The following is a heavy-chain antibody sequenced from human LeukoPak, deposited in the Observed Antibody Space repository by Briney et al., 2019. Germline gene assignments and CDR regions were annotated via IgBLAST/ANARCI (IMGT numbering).Heavy chain of an antibody. Sequence: GGSLRLSCVGSGFMFSDYYMSSIRQAPGKGLEWVYYVGNDSVDKYYVDSVRGRFTISRDNAKKSMYLQMSGLRVEDTAVYYCARRDWVSGAVRAFDIWGQGTMVTVSS. D-gene: IGHD3-3*01. CDR3: ARRDWVSGAVRAFDI. V-gene: IGHV3-11*04. J-gene: IGHJ3*02. CDR1: GFMFSDYY. CDR2: VGNDSVDK.